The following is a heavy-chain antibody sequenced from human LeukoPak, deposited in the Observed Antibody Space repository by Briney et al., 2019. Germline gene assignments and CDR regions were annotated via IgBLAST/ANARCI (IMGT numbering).Heavy chain of an antibody. Sequence: AGGSLRLSCAASGFSFGSYAMSWVRQAPGKGLEWVSAISDSRGSSWYAGSVRGRSTISRDNSKNTVYLQMQSLRAEDTAVYFCARDRYFPRDQFDYWGQGTLVTVSS. CDR2: ISDSRGSS. CDR1: GFSFGSYA. CDR3: ARDRYFPRDQFDY. V-gene: IGHV3-23*01. D-gene: IGHD2-2*01. J-gene: IGHJ4*02.